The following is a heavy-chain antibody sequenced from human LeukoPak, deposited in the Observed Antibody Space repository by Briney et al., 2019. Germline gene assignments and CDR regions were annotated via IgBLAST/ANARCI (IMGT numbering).Heavy chain of an antibody. D-gene: IGHD3-22*01. V-gene: IGHV4-38-2*02. CDR3: ARGGTQDITMIVVPTGWFDP. CDR1: GYSISSGYY. CDR2: IYHSGST. Sequence: PSETLSLTCTVSGYSISSGYYWGWIRQPPGKGLEWIGSIYHSGSTYYNPSLKSRVTISVDTSKNQFSLKLSSVTAADTAVYYCARGGTQDITMIVVPTGWFDPWGQGTLVTVSS. J-gene: IGHJ5*02.